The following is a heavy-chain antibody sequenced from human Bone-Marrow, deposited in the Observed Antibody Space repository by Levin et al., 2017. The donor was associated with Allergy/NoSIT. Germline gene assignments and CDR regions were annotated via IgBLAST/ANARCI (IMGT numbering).Heavy chain of an antibody. CDR3: VRDTDD. CDR1: GFTFEDSA. V-gene: IGHV3-9*01. CDR2: ITWDSRSL. Sequence: SCEGSGFTFEDSAMHWVRQAPGKGLEWVSGITWDSRSLTYAGSVKGRFTITRDNAKNSLYLEMNSLRSEDTALYYCVRDTDDWGQGTLVTVSS. J-gene: IGHJ4*02.